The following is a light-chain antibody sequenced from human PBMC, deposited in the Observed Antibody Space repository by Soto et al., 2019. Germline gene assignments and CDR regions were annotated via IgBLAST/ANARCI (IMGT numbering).Light chain of an antibody. J-gene: IGKJ1*01. CDR1: QSVSSS. Sequence: EIVLTQSPATLSLSPGERATLYCRASQSVSSSLAWYQQKPGQAPSLLIYSASTRATGIPARFSGSGSGTEFTLTINSLQSEDFAVYYCQQYNNWPRTFGQGTKVDIK. CDR3: QQYNNWPRT. V-gene: IGKV3-15*01. CDR2: SAS.